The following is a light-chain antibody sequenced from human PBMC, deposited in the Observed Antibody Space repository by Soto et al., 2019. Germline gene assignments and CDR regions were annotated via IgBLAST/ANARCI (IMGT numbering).Light chain of an antibody. CDR1: QSVSTN. CDR2: DAS. V-gene: IGKV3-15*01. Sequence: EILMTQSPASLSVSPGENATLSCRASQSVSTNLVWYQQKLGQYPRLLIYDASTRPTGITARSGGMCSGTQFTLTITSLQSADSAVYSGQQDHKWPPLTFGGGTKVEI. J-gene: IGKJ4*01. CDR3: QQDHKWPPLT.